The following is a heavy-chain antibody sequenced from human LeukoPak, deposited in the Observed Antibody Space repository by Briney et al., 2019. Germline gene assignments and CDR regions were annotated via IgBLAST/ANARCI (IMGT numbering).Heavy chain of an antibody. CDR2: ISDRGDST. CDR1: GFTITTYA. CDR3: AKGRWGLTINNFDI. D-gene: IGHD3-9*01. Sequence: PGGSLRLSCAASGFTITTYAMGWVRQAPGKGLEWVSVISDRGDSTHYADSVKGRFTIFRDSSKNTLYLQMNSLRGEDTAVYYCAKGRWGLTINNFDIWGQGTMVTVSS. J-gene: IGHJ3*02. V-gene: IGHV3-23*01.